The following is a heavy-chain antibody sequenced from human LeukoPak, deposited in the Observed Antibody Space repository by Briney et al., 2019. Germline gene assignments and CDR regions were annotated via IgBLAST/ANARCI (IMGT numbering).Heavy chain of an antibody. CDR3: ARQRGYSGSSDY. D-gene: IGHD6-6*01. CDR1: GYSFSTYW. V-gene: IGHV5-51*01. CDR2: IYPGDSDT. Sequence: NPGESLKISCKGSGYSFSTYWTGWVRQMPGRGLEWMGIIYPGDSDTRYSPSFQGQVTISADKSTSTAYLQWRSLKASDTAMYYCARQRGYSGSSDYWGQGTLVTVSS. J-gene: IGHJ4*02.